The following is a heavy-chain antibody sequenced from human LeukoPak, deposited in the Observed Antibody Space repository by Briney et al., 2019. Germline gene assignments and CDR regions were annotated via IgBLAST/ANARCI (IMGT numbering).Heavy chain of an antibody. CDR1: GYTFTSYY. J-gene: IGHJ4*02. CDR2: INPSGGST. CDR3: ARSAAAGRIVATFDY. V-gene: IGHV1-46*01. Sequence: ASVKVSCKTSGYTFTSYYMHWVRQAPGQGLEWMGIINPSGGSTSYAQKFQGRVTMTRDTSTSTVYMELSSLRSEDTAVYYCARSAAAGRIVATFDYWGQGTLVTVSS. D-gene: IGHD5-12*01.